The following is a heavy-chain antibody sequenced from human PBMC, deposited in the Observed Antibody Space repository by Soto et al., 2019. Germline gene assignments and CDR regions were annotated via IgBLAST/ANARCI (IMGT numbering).Heavy chain of an antibody. J-gene: IGHJ4*02. D-gene: IGHD3-10*01. CDR1: GFTFSSYA. CDR3: AKGVPGKGRITMVRGVYFDY. V-gene: IGHV3-23*01. Sequence: GGSLRLSCAASGFTFSSYAMSWVRQAPGKGLEWVSAISGSGGSTYYADSVKGRFTISRDNSKNTLYLQMNSLRAEDTAVYYCAKGVPGKGRITMVRGVYFDYWGQGTLVTVSS. CDR2: ISGSGGST.